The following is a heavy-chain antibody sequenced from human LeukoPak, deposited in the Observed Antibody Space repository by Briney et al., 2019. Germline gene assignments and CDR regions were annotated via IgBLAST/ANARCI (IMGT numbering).Heavy chain of an antibody. CDR3: ARHGGATVIVGFLHAFDI. J-gene: IGHJ3*02. CDR1: GGSISSYS. V-gene: IGHV4-59*08. CDR2: IYYSGST. D-gene: IGHD3-22*01. Sequence: SETLSLTCTVSGGSISSYSWSWIRQPPGKGLEWIGYIYYSGSTNYNPSLKSRVTISVDTPKNQFSLKLSSVTAADTAVYYCARHGGATVIVGFLHAFDIWGQGTMVTVSS.